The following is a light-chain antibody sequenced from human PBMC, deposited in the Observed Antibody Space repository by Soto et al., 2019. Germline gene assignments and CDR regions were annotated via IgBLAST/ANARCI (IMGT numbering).Light chain of an antibody. Sequence: QSALTQPPSASGSPGQSVTISCTGTSSDVGTYNYVSWYQHHPGKGPKLMIYEVTKRPSGVPDRFSGSKSSNTASLTVTGLQAEDEGDYYCSSYAGSNSYVFGTGTKVTVL. CDR1: SSDVGTYNY. V-gene: IGLV2-8*01. CDR2: EVT. CDR3: SSYAGSNSYV. J-gene: IGLJ1*01.